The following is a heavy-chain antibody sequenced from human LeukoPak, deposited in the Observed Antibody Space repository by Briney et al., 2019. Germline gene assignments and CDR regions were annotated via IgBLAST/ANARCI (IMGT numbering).Heavy chain of an antibody. Sequence: GGSLRLSCAASGFTFSSYGMHWVRQAPGKGLEWVAVISYDGSNKYYADSVKGRFTISRDNSKNTLYLQMNSLRAEDTAVYYCAKDLARLRYFDWLLLDYWGQGTLVTVS. CDR3: AKDLARLRYFDWLLLDY. V-gene: IGHV3-30*18. CDR1: GFTFSSYG. J-gene: IGHJ4*02. CDR2: ISYDGSNK. D-gene: IGHD3-9*01.